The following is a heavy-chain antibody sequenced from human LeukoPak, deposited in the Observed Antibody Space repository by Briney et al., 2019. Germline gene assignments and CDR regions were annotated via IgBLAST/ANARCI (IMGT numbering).Heavy chain of an antibody. V-gene: IGHV6-1*01. CDR2: TYYRSKWYY. CDR1: GDTVSSNSAA. Sequence: SQTLSLTCDIPGDTVSSNSAAWNWIRQSPSRGLEWLGRTYYRSKWYYDYAVSVKSRITISPDTSKNQLSLQLNSVTADDTAVYYCARGFALDFWGQGTMVTVSS. J-gene: IGHJ3*01. CDR3: ARGFALDF.